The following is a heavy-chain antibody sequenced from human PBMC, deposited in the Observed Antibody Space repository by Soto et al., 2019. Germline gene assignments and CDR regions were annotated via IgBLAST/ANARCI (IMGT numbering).Heavy chain of an antibody. V-gene: IGHV3-33*01. CDR1: GFTFSSYG. CDR3: ARGHMGSIAVEDYYSMDV. J-gene: IGHJ6*02. D-gene: IGHD6-19*01. CDR2: IWYDGSNK. Sequence: QVQLVESGGGVVQPGRSLRLSCAASGFTFSSYGMHWVRQAPGKGLEWVAVIWYDGSNKYYADSVKGRFTISRDNYKNTLYLKMNSLRAEDTAVYYCARGHMGSIAVEDYYSMDVWGQGTTVTVSS.